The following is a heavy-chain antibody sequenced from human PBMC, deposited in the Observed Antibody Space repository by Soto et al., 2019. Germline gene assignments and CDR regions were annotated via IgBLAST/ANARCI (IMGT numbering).Heavy chain of an antibody. J-gene: IGHJ6*02. Sequence: MKVSCKASGYTSTSYYMHWVRQAPGQGLEWMGIINPSGGSTSYAQKFQGRVTMTRDTSTSTVYMELSSLRSEDTAVYYCARGHGDYAYYYYGMDVWGQGTTVTGLL. V-gene: IGHV1-46*01. CDR2: INPSGGST. CDR1: GYTSTSYY. CDR3: ARGHGDYAYYYYGMDV. D-gene: IGHD4-17*01.